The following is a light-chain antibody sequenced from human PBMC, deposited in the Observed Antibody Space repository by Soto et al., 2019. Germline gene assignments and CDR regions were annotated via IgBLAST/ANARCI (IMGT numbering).Light chain of an antibody. J-gene: IGKJ5*01. CDR3: QQFDDSVT. CDR2: GAF. CDR1: QSVSSSY. V-gene: IGKV3-20*01. Sequence: EIVLTQSPGTLSLSPGERATLSCRASQSVSSSYLAWYQQKPGQAPRLLIYGAFNRATGIPARFSGSGSGTDFTLTISRLEPEDSAVYYCQQFDDSVTFGQGTRLEIK.